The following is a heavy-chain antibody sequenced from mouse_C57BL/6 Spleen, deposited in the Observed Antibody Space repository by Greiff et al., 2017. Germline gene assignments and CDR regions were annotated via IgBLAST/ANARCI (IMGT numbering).Heavy chain of an antibody. CDR1: GYTFTSYW. Sequence: QVQLQQPGAELVRPGSSVKLSCKASGYTFTSYWMHWVKKRPIQGLEWIGNIDPSDSETHYNQKFKDKATLTVDKSSSTAYMQLSSLTSEDSAVYYCARSDYGAMDYWGQGTSVTVSS. CDR2: IDPSDSET. J-gene: IGHJ4*01. CDR3: ARSDYGAMDY. D-gene: IGHD2-13*01. V-gene: IGHV1-52*01.